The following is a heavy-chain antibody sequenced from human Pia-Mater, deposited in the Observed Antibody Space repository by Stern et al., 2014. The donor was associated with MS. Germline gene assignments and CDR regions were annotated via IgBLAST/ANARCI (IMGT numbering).Heavy chain of an antibody. CDR2: ISNDGNEK. CDR1: GFTLRSYG. V-gene: IGHV3-30*18. Sequence: VQLVESGGGVVQPGRSLRLSCAASGFTLRSYGMHWVRQAPGKGLEWVAVISNDGNEKYYTDSVKGRFTISRDNSKNTLYLQMNRPRTEEQAVDYCAKSRLICCGGGCFAMDVWGPRAPVTVSS. CDR3: AKSRLICCGGGCFAMDV. J-gene: IGHJ6*02. D-gene: IGHD2-15*01.